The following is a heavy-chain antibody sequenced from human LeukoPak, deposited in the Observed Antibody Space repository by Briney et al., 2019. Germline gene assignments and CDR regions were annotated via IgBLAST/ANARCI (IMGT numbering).Heavy chain of an antibody. J-gene: IGHJ5*02. CDR2: IYYSGST. CDR3: AREPGQLNWFDH. Sequence: PSETLSLTCTVSGGSISSYYWSWIRQPPGKGLEWIGYIYYSGSTNYNPSLKSRVTISVDTSKNQFSLKLSSVTAADTAVYYCAREPGQLNWFDHWGQGTLVTVSS. D-gene: IGHD1-14*01. CDR1: GGSISSYY. V-gene: IGHV4-59*01.